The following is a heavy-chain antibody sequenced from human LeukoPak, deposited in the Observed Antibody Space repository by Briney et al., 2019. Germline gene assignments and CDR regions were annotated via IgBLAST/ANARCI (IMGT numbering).Heavy chain of an antibody. CDR2: IWYDGSNT. CDR3: ARDRGGYFDY. Sequence: PGRSLRLSCAASGFTFSSYSMHWVRQAPGKGLQWVALIWYDGSNTYYADSVKGRFTISRDNSKNTLYLQMNSLRAEDTAVYFCARDRGGYFDYWGQGTLVTASS. J-gene: IGHJ4*02. CDR1: GFTFSSYS. V-gene: IGHV3-33*08. D-gene: IGHD3-10*01.